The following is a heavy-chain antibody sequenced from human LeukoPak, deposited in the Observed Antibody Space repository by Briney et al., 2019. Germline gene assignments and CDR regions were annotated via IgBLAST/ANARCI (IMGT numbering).Heavy chain of an antibody. CDR2: IIPIFGTA. J-gene: IGHJ4*02. CDR1: GGTFISYA. D-gene: IGHD2-21*02. V-gene: IGHV1-69*05. Sequence: ASVKVSCKASGGTFISYAISWVRQAPGQGLEWMGRIIPIFGTANYAQKFQGRVTITTDESTSTAYMELSSLRSEDTAVYYCARDAYCGGDCPFDYWGQGTLVTVSS. CDR3: ARDAYCGGDCPFDY.